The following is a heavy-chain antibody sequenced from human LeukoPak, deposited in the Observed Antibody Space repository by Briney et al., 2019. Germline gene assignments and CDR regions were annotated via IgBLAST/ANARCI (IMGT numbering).Heavy chain of an antibody. CDR3: AKAEGIVATSTFDY. D-gene: IGHD5-12*01. CDR2: ISGSGGST. J-gene: IGHJ4*02. Sequence: GGSLRLSCAASGFTSSSYAMSWVRPAPGKGLEWVSAISGSGGSTYYAGSVKGRFTISRDNSKNTLYLQMNSQRADDTALYYCAKAEGIVATSTFDYWGQGTLVTVSS. CDR1: GFTSSSYA. V-gene: IGHV3-23*01.